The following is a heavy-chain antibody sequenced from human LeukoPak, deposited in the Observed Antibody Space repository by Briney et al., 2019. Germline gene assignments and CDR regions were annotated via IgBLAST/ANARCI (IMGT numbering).Heavy chain of an antibody. J-gene: IGHJ4*02. CDR3: ARDAGSGYFDY. V-gene: IGHV3-48*02. CDR1: GFTFGTYA. D-gene: IGHD6-19*01. Sequence: PGGSLRLSWAASGFTFGTYAMNWVRQAPGKGLEWVSYISSSSSTIYFPDSVKGRFTISRDNAKNSLYLQMNGLRDEDTAVYYCARDAGSGYFDYWGQGTLVTVSS. CDR2: ISSSSSTI.